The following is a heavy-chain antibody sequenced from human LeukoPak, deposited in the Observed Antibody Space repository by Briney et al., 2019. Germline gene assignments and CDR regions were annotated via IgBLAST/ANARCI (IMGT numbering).Heavy chain of an antibody. CDR3: ARERITMVRGSGYGMDV. Sequence: ETLSLTCTVSGGSISSSSYYWGWVRQAPGEGLEWVSSISSWSAYIYYADSVKGRFTISRDNAKNSLYLQMNSLRAEDTAVYYCARERITMVRGSGYGMDVWGQGTTVTVSS. D-gene: IGHD3-10*01. CDR1: GGSISSSSYY. J-gene: IGHJ6*02. V-gene: IGHV3-21*01. CDR2: ISSWSAYI.